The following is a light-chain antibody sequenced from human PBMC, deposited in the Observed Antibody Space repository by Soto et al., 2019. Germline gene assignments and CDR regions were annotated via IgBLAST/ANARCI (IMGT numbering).Light chain of an antibody. CDR2: AAS. CDR1: QSISNH. V-gene: IGKV1-33*01. CDR3: QQYDHLPLT. J-gene: IGKJ4*01. Sequence: DIQMTQSPSSLSASVEDRVIITCRASQSISNHLNWYQQKPGKAPKLLIYAASTLQSGVPSRFSGSGSETDFTFTISSLQPEDVATYYCQQYDHLPLTFGGGTKVDIK.